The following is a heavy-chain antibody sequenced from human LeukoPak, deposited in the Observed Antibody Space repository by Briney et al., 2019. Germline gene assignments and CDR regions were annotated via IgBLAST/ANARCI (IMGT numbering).Heavy chain of an antibody. V-gene: IGHV4-39*01. D-gene: IGHD3-9*01. J-gene: IGHJ5*02. CDR2: IYYSGST. CDR1: GGSISSSSYY. Sequence: PSETLSLTFTVSGGSISSSSYYWGWIRQPPGKGLEWIGSIYYSGSTYYNPSLKSRVTISVDTSKNQFSLKLSSVTAVDTAVYYCARQIPQLTGYYILPGWFAPWGQGTLVTVSS. CDR3: ARQIPQLTGYYILPGWFAP.